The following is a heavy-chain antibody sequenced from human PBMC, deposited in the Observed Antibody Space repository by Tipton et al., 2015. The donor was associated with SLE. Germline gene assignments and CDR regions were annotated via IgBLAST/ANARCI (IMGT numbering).Heavy chain of an antibody. CDR1: GGSISGYY. D-gene: IGHD6-6*01. CDR3: ARAYSSLGAEYFQH. V-gene: IGHV4-34*01. Sequence: TLSLTCTVSGGSISGYYWSWIRQPPGKGLEWIGEINHSGSTNYNPSLKSRVTISVDTSKNQFSLKLSSVTAADTAVYYCARAYSSLGAEYFQHWGQGTLVTVSS. J-gene: IGHJ1*01. CDR2: INHSGST.